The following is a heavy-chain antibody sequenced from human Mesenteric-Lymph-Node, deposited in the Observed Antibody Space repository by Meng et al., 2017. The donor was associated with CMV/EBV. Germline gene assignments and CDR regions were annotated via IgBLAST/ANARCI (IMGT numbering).Heavy chain of an antibody. J-gene: IGHJ4*02. V-gene: IGHV3-30-3*01. D-gene: IGHD1-20*01. CDR2: ISYDGSNK. CDR3: ARGFMGNWNGVFGY. Sequence: GGSLRLSCAASGFTFSDYSMNWVRQAPGKGLEWVAVISYDGSNKYYADSVKGRFTISRDNSKNTLYLQMNSLRSEDTAVYYCARGFMGNWNGVFGYWGQGTLVTVSS. CDR1: GFTFSDYS.